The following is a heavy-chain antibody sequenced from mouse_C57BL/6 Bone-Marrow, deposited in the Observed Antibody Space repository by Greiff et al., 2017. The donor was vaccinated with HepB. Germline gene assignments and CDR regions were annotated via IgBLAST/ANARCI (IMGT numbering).Heavy chain of an antibody. V-gene: IGHV14-4*01. CDR2: IDPENGDT. CDR1: GFNIKDDY. Sequence: VQLKQSGAELVRPGASVKLSCTASGFNIKDDYMHWVKQRPEQGLEWIGWIDPENGDTEYASKFQGKATITADTSSNTAYLQLSSLTSEDTAVYYCTTGWLYCDYWGQGTTLTVSS. J-gene: IGHJ2*01. D-gene: IGHD2-3*01. CDR3: TTGWLYCDY.